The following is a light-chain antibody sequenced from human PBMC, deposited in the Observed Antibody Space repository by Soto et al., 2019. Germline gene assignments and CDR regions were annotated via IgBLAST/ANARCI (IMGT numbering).Light chain of an antibody. CDR3: QQYGSSPPFT. CDR2: GAS. CDR1: QSVSSIY. V-gene: IGKV3-20*01. Sequence: EIVLTQSPGTLSLSPGDRATLSCRASQSVSSIYLAWYQQKPGQAPRLLIYGASSRATGIPDRFSGSGSGTDFTLTISRLEPEDFAVYDCQQYGSSPPFTFGPGTKVDIK. J-gene: IGKJ3*01.